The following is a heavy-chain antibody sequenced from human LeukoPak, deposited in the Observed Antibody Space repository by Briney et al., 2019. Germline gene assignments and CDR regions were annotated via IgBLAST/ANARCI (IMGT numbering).Heavy chain of an antibody. CDR1: GYTFTSYG. CDR3: ARVTSRGGIAAAGTGFFDY. V-gene: IGHV1-18*01. D-gene: IGHD6-13*01. J-gene: IGHJ4*02. Sequence: ASVKVSCKASGYTFTSYGISWVRQAPGQGLEWMGWISAYNGNTNYAQKLQGRVTMTTDTSTSKAYMGLRSLRSDDTAVYYCARVTSRGGIAAAGTGFFDYWGQGTLVTVSS. CDR2: ISAYNGNT.